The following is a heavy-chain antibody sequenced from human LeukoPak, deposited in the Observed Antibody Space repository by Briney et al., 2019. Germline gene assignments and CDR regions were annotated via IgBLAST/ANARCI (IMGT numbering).Heavy chain of an antibody. D-gene: IGHD5-12*01. Sequence: GGSLRLSCAASGFTFSSYGMHWVRQAPGKGLEWVAVISYDGSNKYYADSVKGRFTISRDNSKNTLYLQMNILRAEDTAVYYCAKVQRGYSGYDHWGQGTLVTVSS. CDR1: GFTFSSYG. V-gene: IGHV3-30*18. J-gene: IGHJ4*02. CDR3: AKVQRGYSGYDH. CDR2: ISYDGSNK.